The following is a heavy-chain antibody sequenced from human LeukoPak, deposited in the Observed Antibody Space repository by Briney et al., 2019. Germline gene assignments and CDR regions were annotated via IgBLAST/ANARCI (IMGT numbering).Heavy chain of an antibody. CDR2: IYYSGST. V-gene: IGHV4-39*01. J-gene: IGHJ4*02. Sequence: PSETLSLTCTVSGGSISSSSYYWGWIRQPPGKGLEWIGSIYYSGSTYYNPSLKSRVTISVDTSKNQFSLKLSSVTAADTAVYYCARGGRGDATLWGQGTLVTVSS. D-gene: IGHD2-15*01. CDR3: ARGGRGDATL. CDR1: GGSISSSSYY.